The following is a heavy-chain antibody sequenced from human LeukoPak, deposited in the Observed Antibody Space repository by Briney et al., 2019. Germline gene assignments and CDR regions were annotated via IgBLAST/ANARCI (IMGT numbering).Heavy chain of an antibody. D-gene: IGHD2-15*01. CDR1: GYTLTELS. CDR2: FDPEDGET. Sequence: GASVKVSCKVSGYTLTELSMHWVRQAPGKGLEWMGGFDPEDGETIYAQKFQGRVTMTEDTSTDTAYMELSSLRSEDTAVYYCATGFLFRCSGGSCPARSAFDIWGQGTMVTVSS. CDR3: ATGFLFRCSGGSCPARSAFDI. V-gene: IGHV1-24*01. J-gene: IGHJ3*02.